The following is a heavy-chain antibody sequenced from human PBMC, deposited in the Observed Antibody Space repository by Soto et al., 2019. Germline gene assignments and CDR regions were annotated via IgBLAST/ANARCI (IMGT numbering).Heavy chain of an antibody. CDR3: ARPYDSSGSYLPFDY. Sequence: GGSLRLSCTASGFTFGDYAMSWFRQAPGKGLEWVGFIRSKAYGGTTEYAASVKGRFTISRDDSKSIAYLQMNSLKTEDTAVYYCARPYDSSGSYLPFDYWGQGTLVTVSS. V-gene: IGHV3-49*03. CDR1: GFTFGDYA. CDR2: IRSKAYGGTT. J-gene: IGHJ4*02. D-gene: IGHD3-22*01.